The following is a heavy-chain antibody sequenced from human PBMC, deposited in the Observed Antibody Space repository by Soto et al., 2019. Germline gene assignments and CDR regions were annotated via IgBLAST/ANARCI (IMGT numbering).Heavy chain of an antibody. CDR1: GFTFSSYS. V-gene: IGHV3-48*02. J-gene: IGHJ4*02. CDR2: ISSSSCTI. D-gene: IGHD6-13*01. CDR3: ARPQPRGAAAGTLWGEFDY. Sequence: EVQLVESGGGLVQPGGSLRLSCAASGFTFSSYSMNWVRQAPGKGLEWVSYISSSSCTIYYADSVKGRFTISRDNSTNSPHLHMNRLRDEDPAVYYGARPQPRGAAAGTLWGEFDYWGQRSLVTVST.